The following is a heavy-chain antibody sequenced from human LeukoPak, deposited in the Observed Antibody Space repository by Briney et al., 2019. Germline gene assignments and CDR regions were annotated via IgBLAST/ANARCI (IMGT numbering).Heavy chain of an antibody. CDR3: ARQRGWLQFNAFDI. Sequence: SETLSLTCSVSGGSISSSSYYWGWIRQPPGKGLEWIGSINYSGSTYYKPSLKSRVTISVDTSKNQFSLNLSSVTAADTAVYYCARQRGWLQFNAFDIWGQGTTVTVSS. D-gene: IGHD5-24*01. J-gene: IGHJ3*02. V-gene: IGHV4-39*01. CDR1: GGSISSSSYY. CDR2: INYSGST.